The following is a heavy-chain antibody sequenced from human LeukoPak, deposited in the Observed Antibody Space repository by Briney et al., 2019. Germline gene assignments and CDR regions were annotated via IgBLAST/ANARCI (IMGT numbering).Heavy chain of an antibody. D-gene: IGHD3-16*02. Sequence: SQTLSLTCTVSGVSVGSGDYFWSWIRQPPGKGLEWIGYIYFSGSTDSNPSLKSRVTISVDTSKNQFSLKLSSVTAADTAVYHCARFVRDYVWGSYRREYYYYYMDVWGKGTTVTVSS. J-gene: IGHJ6*03. CDR2: IYFSGST. V-gene: IGHV4-30-4*08. CDR3: ARFVRDYVWGSYRREYYYYYMDV. CDR1: GVSVGSGDYF.